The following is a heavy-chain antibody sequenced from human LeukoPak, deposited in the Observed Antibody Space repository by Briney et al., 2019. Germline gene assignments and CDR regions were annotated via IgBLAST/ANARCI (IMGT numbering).Heavy chain of an antibody. V-gene: IGHV3-48*03. CDR1: GFTFRSYE. D-gene: IGHD3-9*01. Sequence: GGSLRLSCAASGFTFRSYEMNWVRQAPGKGLEWVSYISSSGSTIYYADSVKGRFTISRDNAKNSLYLQMDSLRAEDTAVYYCARLLRYFHWFYYYGMDVWGRGTTVTVSS. CDR3: ARLLRYFHWFYYYGMDV. J-gene: IGHJ6*02. CDR2: ISSSGSTI.